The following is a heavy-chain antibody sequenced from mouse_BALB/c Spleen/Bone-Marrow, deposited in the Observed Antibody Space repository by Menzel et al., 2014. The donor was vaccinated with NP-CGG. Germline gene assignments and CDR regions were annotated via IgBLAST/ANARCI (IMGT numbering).Heavy chain of an antibody. CDR3: ARGSNMITLYAMDY. J-gene: IGHJ4*01. Sequence: EVKVVESGGGLVQPGGSLRLSCATSGFTFTDYYMSWVRQPPGKALEWLGFIRNKANGYTTEYSASVKGRFTISRDNSQSILYLQMNTLRAEDSATYYCARGSNMITLYAMDYWGQGTSVTVSS. D-gene: IGHD2-4*01. CDR1: GFTFTDYY. CDR2: IRNKANGYTT. V-gene: IGHV7-3*02.